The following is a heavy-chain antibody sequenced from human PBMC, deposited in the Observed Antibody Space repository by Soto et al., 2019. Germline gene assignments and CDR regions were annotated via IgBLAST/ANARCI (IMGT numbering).Heavy chain of an antibody. CDR3: ARAYDSGWYSSWFDP. CDR1: AYTFTDYY. J-gene: IGHJ5*02. Sequence: SVKVPCKASAYTFTDYYIHWVRQAPGQGLEWLGWINPNTGGTNLAQKFQGRVTMTRDTSTSTAYMQLSSLRSDDSALYFCARAYDSGWYSSWFDPWGQGALVTVSS. CDR2: INPNTGGT. V-gene: IGHV1-2*02. D-gene: IGHD6-19*01.